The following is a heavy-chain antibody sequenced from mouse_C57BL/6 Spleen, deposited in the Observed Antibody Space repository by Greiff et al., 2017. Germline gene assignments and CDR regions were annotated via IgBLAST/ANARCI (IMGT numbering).Heavy chain of an antibody. J-gene: IGHJ1*03. CDR2: IYPRSGNT. CDR3: ARGKTYGSSPYWYFDV. Sequence: VQLQQSGAELARPGASVKLSCKASGYTFTSYGISWVKQRTGQGLEWIGEIYPRSGNTYYNEKFKGKATLTADKSSSTAYMELRSLTSEDSAVDFCARGKTYGSSPYWYFDVWGTGTTVTVSS. D-gene: IGHD1-1*01. CDR1: GYTFTSYG. V-gene: IGHV1-81*01.